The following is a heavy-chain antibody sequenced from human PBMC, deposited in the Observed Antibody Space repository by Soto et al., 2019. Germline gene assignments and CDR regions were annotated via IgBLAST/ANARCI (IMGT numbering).Heavy chain of an antibody. V-gene: IGHV1-69*13. Sequence: SVKVSCKASGDTFSRYAISWVRQAPGKGLEWMGKIIPTFGRTNYAQKFQGRLTISADDSTSTAYMELSSLLSEDTAVYYCARDPLSSFAMDVWGQGTTVTVSS. J-gene: IGHJ6*02. D-gene: IGHD3-10*02. CDR3: ARDPLSSFAMDV. CDR1: GDTFSRYA. CDR2: IIPTFGRT.